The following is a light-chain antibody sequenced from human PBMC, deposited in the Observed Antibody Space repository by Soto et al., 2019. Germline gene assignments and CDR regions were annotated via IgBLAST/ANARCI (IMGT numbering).Light chain of an antibody. V-gene: IGLV2-14*01. CDR3: SSHTSSSSLLYV. J-gene: IGLJ1*01. CDR1: SSDVGGYNY. Sequence: QSALTQPASVSGSPGQSITISCTGTSSDVGGYNYVSWYQQHPGKAPKLMIYDVSNRPSGASNRFSGSKSGNTASLTISGLQAEDEADYYCSSHTSSSSLLYVFGTGTKLTVL. CDR2: DVS.